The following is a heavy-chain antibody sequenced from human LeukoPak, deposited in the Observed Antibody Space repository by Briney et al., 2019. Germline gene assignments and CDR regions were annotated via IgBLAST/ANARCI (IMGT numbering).Heavy chain of an antibody. CDR3: ARDGIAAAGRGYFDY. D-gene: IGHD6-13*01. CDR2: IYRGGST. CDR1: GFTVSSNY. V-gene: IGHV3-53*01. Sequence: GGSLRLSCAASGFTVSSNYMSWVRQAPGKGLELVSVIYRGGSTYYADSVKGRFTISRDNSKNTLYLQMNSLRAEDTAVYYCARDGIAAAGRGYFDYWGQGTLVTVSS. J-gene: IGHJ4*02.